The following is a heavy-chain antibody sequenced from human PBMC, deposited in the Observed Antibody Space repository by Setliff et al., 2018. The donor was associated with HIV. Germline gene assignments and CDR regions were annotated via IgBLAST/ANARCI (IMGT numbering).Heavy chain of an antibody. CDR1: GFTFDDYG. V-gene: IGHV3-20*04. CDR3: VRDRMEYSVGYYFDS. Sequence: GESLTISCVVSGFTFDDYGMSWVRQTPGAGLEWLSDINWSGSTTGYADSVKGRFTISRDNAKNTVYLQINSLRVEDTALYYCVRDRMEYSVGYYFDSWGQGTLVTVSS. J-gene: IGHJ4*02. D-gene: IGHD4-4*01. CDR2: INWSGSTT.